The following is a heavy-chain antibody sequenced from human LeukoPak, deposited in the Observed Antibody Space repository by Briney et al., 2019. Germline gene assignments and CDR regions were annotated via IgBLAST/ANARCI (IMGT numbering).Heavy chain of an antibody. Sequence: GGSLRLSCAASGFTFSNYAMHWVRQAPGKGLEWVAVISYDGSDKYYADSVKGRFAISRDNSKNTLYLQMNSLRPEDTAVYYCARDWGRRYSSGWYGDFDYWGQGTLVTVSS. CDR2: ISYDGSDK. J-gene: IGHJ4*02. CDR1: GFTFSNYA. CDR3: ARDWGRRYSSGWYGDFDY. D-gene: IGHD6-19*01. V-gene: IGHV3-30*09.